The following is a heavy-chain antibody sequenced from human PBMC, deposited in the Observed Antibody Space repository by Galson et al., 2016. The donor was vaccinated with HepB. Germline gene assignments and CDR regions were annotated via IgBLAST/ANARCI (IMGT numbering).Heavy chain of an antibody. CDR3: ARGSGSYLGWVFDL. D-gene: IGHD1-26*01. V-gene: IGHV3-30-3*01. J-gene: IGHJ2*01. CDR1: GFILSTYP. CDR2: ISYDGSKK. Sequence: RLSCAASGFILSTYPIHWVRPAPDKGLEWVAVISYDGSKKYYVDSLKGRFTISRDNSRSTVYLQMNSLRADDTAVYYCARGSGSYLGWVFDLWGRGALVTVSS.